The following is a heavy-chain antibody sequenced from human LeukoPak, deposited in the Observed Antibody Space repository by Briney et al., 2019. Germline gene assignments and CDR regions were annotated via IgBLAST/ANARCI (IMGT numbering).Heavy chain of an antibody. V-gene: IGHV3-21*01. Sequence: GGSLRLSCAVSGLSFSSCIMNWLRQAPGKGLEWVSSISSTGSYIYYADSVKGRFTISRDNAKNSLYLQMNSLRAEDTAVYYCAREEARGGPFDYWGQGTLVTVSS. J-gene: IGHJ4*02. CDR3: AREEARGGPFDY. CDR2: ISSTGSYI. D-gene: IGHD3-10*01. CDR1: GLSFSSCI.